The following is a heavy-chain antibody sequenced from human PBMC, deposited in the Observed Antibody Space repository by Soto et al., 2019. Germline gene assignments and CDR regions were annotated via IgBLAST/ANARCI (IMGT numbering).Heavy chain of an antibody. D-gene: IGHD4-17*01. CDR1: VFPFWTYS. Sequence: PGGSLRLSGEASVFPFWTYSMSWVRQGPRKGLEWVSGISGSGAATYYTDSVKGRFTISRDNSKKTLYLQMNSLRAEDSAVYYCARPYGGKIGDAPDLWGPGTMVTVSS. CDR3: ARPYGGKIGDAPDL. CDR2: ISGSGAAT. V-gene: IGHV3-23*01. J-gene: IGHJ3*01.